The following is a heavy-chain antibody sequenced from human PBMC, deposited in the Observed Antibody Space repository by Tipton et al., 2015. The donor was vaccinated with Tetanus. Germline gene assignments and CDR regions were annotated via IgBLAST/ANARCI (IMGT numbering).Heavy chain of an antibody. CDR2: MNPDNGKT. CDR1: GYTFSSYD. CDR3: ARAPNRISRAYDY. J-gene: IGHJ4*02. V-gene: IGHV1-8*02. D-gene: IGHD1-14*01. Sequence: QSGAEVKKPGASVKVSCTASGYTFSSYDISWVRQATGQGLEWMGWMNPDNGKTGCAQKFQGRVTMTRNTSINTAYMELTDLRSEDTAVYYCARAPNRISRAYDYWGQGTQITVSS.